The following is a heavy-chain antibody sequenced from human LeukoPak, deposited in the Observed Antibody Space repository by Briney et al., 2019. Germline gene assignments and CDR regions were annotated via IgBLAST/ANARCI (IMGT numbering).Heavy chain of an antibody. CDR2: ISGRSSQI. D-gene: IGHD2-15*01. J-gene: IGHJ3*01. V-gene: IGHV3-21*01. CDR3: VKDYCSGGSCIDAFDF. CDR1: GFTFSSYA. Sequence: GGSLRLSCAASGFTFSSYAMSWVRQAPGKGLEWVSAISGRSSQIFYAGSVKGRFHMSRDNAKNSLYLEMNSLRAEDTAVYYCVKDYCSGGSCIDAFDFWGQGTMVTVSS.